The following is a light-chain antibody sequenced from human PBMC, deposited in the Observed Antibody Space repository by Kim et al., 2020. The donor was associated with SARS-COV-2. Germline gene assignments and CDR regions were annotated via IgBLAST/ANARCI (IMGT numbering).Light chain of an antibody. CDR2: KTS. V-gene: IGKV1-5*03. CDR3: HQTTSSLNS. Sequence: DIQMTQSPSTLSASVGDRVTITCRASQTISNWLAWYQQKPGKAPNLLIYKTSTLESGVPSRFSGSGSGTDFTLTINSLEPEDAATYYCHQTTSSLNSFGQGTKLEI. J-gene: IGKJ2*01. CDR1: QTISNW.